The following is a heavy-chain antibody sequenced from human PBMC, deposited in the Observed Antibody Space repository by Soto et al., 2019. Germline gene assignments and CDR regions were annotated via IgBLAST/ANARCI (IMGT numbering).Heavy chain of an antibody. V-gene: IGHV4-39*01. Sequence: PSETLSLTCTVSGGSINSTSYYWGWTRQTPGKGLEWIGSVYFRGSTYYNPSLKSRVTISADTSKNQFSLKLSSVTAADTAVYNCAKGGPDGFCSGGRCYFDYWGQGTLVTVSS. CDR3: AKGGPDGFCSGGRCYFDY. CDR2: VYFRGST. CDR1: GGSINSTSYY. D-gene: IGHD2-15*01. J-gene: IGHJ4*02.